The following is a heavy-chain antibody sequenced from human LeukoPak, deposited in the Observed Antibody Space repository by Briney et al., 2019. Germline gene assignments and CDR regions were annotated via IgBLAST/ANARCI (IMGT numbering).Heavy chain of an antibody. CDR3: AKVPQPDYYFDY. CDR2: ISGSGDST. J-gene: IGHJ4*02. CDR1: GFIFSSYD. V-gene: IGHV3-23*01. Sequence: GGSLRLSCSASGFIFSSYDMSWVRQAPGKGLEWVSSISGSGDSTIYADSVRGRLIISRDKSKNTLYLQMSSLRAEDTAVYYCAKVPQPDYYFDYWGQGSLVTVSS.